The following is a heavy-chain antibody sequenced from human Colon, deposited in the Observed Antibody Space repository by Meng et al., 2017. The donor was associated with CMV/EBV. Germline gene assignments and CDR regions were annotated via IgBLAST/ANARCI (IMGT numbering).Heavy chain of an antibody. Sequence: GGSLRLSCTASGFAFSDYTMNWVRQAPGKGLEWVASISSGSRYIYYADSVKGRLTISRDNAKNSVDLQMNSLRAEDTAVYYCAKHVFRFLDGPQADCGFDFWGQGTMVTVSS. V-gene: IGHV3-21*03. CDR2: ISSGSRYI. CDR1: GFAFSDYT. D-gene: IGHD3-3*01. CDR3: AKHVFRFLDGPQADCGFDF. J-gene: IGHJ3*01.